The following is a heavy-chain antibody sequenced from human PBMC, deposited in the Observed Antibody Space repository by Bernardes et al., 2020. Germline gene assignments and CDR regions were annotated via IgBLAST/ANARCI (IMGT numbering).Heavy chain of an antibody. CDR2: IYYSGST. CDR1: GGSISSSSYY. Sequence: SETLSLTCTVSGGSISSSSYYWGWIRQPPGKGLEWIGSIYYSGSTYYNPSLKSRVTISVDTSKNQFSLKLSSVTAADTAVYYCARLPGGTYYYGSGSPGSWGQGTLVTVSS. D-gene: IGHD3-10*01. J-gene: IGHJ4*02. V-gene: IGHV4-39*01. CDR3: ARLPGGTYYYGSGSPGS.